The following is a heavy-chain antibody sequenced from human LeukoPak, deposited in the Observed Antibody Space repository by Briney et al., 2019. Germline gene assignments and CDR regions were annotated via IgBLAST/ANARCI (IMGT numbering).Heavy chain of an antibody. CDR1: GFTFSSYE. CDR3: ARVYGGSFDQYFDY. Sequence: GGSLRLSCAASGFTFSSYEMNWVRQAPGKGLEWVSYISSSGSTIYYADSVKGRSTISRDNAKNSLYLQMNSLRAEDTAVYYCARVYGGSFDQYFDYWGQGTLVTVSS. CDR2: ISSSGSTI. V-gene: IGHV3-48*03. D-gene: IGHD1-26*01. J-gene: IGHJ4*02.